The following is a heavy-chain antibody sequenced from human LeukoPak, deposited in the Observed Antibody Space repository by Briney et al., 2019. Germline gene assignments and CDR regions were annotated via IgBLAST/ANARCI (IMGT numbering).Heavy chain of an antibody. CDR1: GFTFSTYW. Sequence: GGSLRLSCAASGFTFSTYWMTWVRQAPGKGLEWVANIKQDGSEQYYVDSVKGRFTISRDNAKNSLYLQINSLIAEDTAVYYCARGIATGIDFFDPWGQGTLVTVSS. V-gene: IGHV3-7*01. CDR3: ARGIATGIDFFDP. J-gene: IGHJ5*02. CDR2: IKQDGSEQ. D-gene: IGHD6-13*01.